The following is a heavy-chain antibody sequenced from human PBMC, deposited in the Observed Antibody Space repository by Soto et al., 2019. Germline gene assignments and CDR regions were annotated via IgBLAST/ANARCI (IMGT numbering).Heavy chain of an antibody. CDR1: GGSVSSGDYY. Sequence: QVQLRESGPGLVKPSQTLSLTCSVSGGSVSSGDYYWSWIRQSPGKGLEWIAYFDHSGKTYYSPSLKSRVTVSFNMSKKQFSLRLSSVTAADTATYYCAVNGGNYNFDNWGQGTLVTVSS. D-gene: IGHD1-26*01. J-gene: IGHJ4*02. CDR3: AVNGGNYNFDN. CDR2: FDHSGKT. V-gene: IGHV4-30-4*01.